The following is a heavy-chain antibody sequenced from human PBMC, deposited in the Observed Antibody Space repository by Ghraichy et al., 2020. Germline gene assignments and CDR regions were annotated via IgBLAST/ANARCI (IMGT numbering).Heavy chain of an antibody. CDR2: ISWDGGST. V-gene: IGHV3-43*01. CDR1: GFTFDDYT. D-gene: IGHD1-1*01. CDR3: ATARERTYYYYGMDV. J-gene: IGHJ6*02. Sequence: GGSLRLSCAASGFTFDDYTMHWVRQAPGKGLEWVSLISWDGGSTYYADSVKGRFTISRDNSKNSLYLQMNSLRTEDTALYYCATARERTYYYYGMDVWGQGTTVTVSS.